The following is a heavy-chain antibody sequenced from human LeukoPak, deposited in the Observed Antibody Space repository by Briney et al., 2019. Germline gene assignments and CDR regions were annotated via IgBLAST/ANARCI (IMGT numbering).Heavy chain of an antibody. D-gene: IGHD3-10*01. CDR3: ARTKGRYYGSGRDLDY. Sequence: GGSLRLSCAASGFTFSSYWMSWVRQAPGKGLEWVANIKQDGSEKYYVDSVKGRFTISRDNAKNSLYLQMNSLRAEDTAVYYCARTKGRYYGSGRDLDYWGQGTLVTVSS. J-gene: IGHJ4*02. CDR2: IKQDGSEK. CDR1: GFTFSSYW. V-gene: IGHV3-7*01.